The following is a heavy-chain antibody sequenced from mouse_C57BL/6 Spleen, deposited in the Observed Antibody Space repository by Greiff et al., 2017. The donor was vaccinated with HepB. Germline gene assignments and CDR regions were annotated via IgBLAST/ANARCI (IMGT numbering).Heavy chain of an antibody. Sequence: DVKLVESGGGLVQPGGSLSLSCAASGFTFTDYYMSWVRQPPGKALEWLGFIRNKANGYTTEYSASVKGRFTISRDNSQSILYLQMNALRAEDSATYDCARLVTGTSYAMDYWGQGTSVTVSS. D-gene: IGHD4-1*01. J-gene: IGHJ4*01. CDR1: GFTFTDYY. V-gene: IGHV7-3*01. CDR2: IRNKANGYTT. CDR3: ARLVTGTSYAMDY.